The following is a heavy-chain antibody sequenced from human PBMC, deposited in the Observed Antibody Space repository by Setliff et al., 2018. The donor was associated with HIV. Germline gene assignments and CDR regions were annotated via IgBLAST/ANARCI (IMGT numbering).Heavy chain of an antibody. CDR1: GFTLRSNC. CDR3: AKGVKYLDP. J-gene: IGHJ5*02. V-gene: IGHV3-53*01. CDR2: ICNDGST. D-gene: IGHD2-2*02. Sequence: PGGSLRLSCAASGFTLRSNCMTWVRQAPGKGLEWVSVICNDGSTHYADSVKGRFTVSRDTSINLLYMHMHRLIAEDTAVYYCAKGVKYLDPWGQGTLVTVS.